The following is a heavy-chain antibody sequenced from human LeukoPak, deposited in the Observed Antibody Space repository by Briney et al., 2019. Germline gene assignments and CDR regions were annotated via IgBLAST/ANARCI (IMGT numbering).Heavy chain of an antibody. V-gene: IGHV3-33*01. CDR1: GFTFSRYG. Sequence: GGSLRLSCAASGFTFSRYGMHWVRQAPGKGLEWVAVIWYDGSNKYYAESVEGRFTISRDNSKNTLHLQMNSLRAEDTAVYYCARDPPMYYYDEPGSRDAFDIWGQGTMVTVSS. CDR2: IWYDGSNK. D-gene: IGHD3-22*01. J-gene: IGHJ3*02. CDR3: ARDPPMYYYDEPGSRDAFDI.